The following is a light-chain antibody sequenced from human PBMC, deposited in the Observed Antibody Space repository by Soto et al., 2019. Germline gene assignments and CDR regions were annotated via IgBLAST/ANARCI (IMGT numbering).Light chain of an antibody. J-gene: IGKJ5*01. CDR3: QQYGSSPAIT. V-gene: IGKV3-20*01. CDR2: GAS. CDR1: QSVTNSY. Sequence: IVMTQSPVTLSLSPGERATLSCRASQSVTNSYLAWYQQKPGQAPRLLIFGASTRAAGIPARFSGSGSGTEFTLTISSLQSEDFAVYYCQQYGSSPAITFGQGTRLEIK.